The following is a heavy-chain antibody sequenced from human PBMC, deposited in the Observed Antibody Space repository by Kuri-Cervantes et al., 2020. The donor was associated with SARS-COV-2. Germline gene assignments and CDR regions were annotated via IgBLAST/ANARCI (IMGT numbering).Heavy chain of an antibody. D-gene: IGHD2-2*01. CDR2: INTNTGNP. J-gene: IGHJ5*02. CDR3: ARGIVVVLPGGSWGNWFDP. CDR1: GYTFTSYA. Sequence: ASVKVSCKASGYTFTSYAMNWVRQAPGQGLEWMGWINTNTGNPTYAQGFTGRFVFSLDTSVSTAYLQISSLKAEDTAVYYCARGIVVVLPGGSWGNWFDPWGQGTLVTVSS. V-gene: IGHV7-4-1*02.